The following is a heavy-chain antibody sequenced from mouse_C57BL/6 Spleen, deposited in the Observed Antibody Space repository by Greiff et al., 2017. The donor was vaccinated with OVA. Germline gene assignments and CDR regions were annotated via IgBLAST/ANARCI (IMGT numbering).Heavy chain of an antibody. Sequence: VQLQQPGAELVMPGASVKLSCKASGYTFTSYWMHWVKQRPGQGLEWIGEIDPSDSYTNYNQKFKGKSTLTVDKSSSTAYMQLSSLTSEDSAVYYCARYGSSYWYFDGWGTGTTVTVSS. CDR2: IDPSDSYT. V-gene: IGHV1-69*01. CDR1: GYTFTSYW. CDR3: ARYGSSYWYFDG. D-gene: IGHD1-1*01. J-gene: IGHJ1*03.